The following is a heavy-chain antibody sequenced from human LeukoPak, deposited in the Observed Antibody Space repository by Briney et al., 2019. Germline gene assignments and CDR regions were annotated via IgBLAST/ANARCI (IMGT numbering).Heavy chain of an antibody. Sequence: GASVKVSCMVSGYTLTELSMHWVRQAPGKGLEWMGGFDPEDGETIYAQKFQGRVTMTEDTSTDTAYMELNSLRSEDTAVYYCATGDSSSQQNWFDPWGQGTLVTVSS. CDR1: GYTLTELS. CDR3: ATGDSSSQQNWFDP. J-gene: IGHJ5*02. V-gene: IGHV1-24*01. CDR2: FDPEDGET. D-gene: IGHD6-6*01.